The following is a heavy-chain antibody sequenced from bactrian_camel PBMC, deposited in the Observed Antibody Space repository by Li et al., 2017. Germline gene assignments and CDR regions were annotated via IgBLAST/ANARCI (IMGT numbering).Heavy chain of an antibody. J-gene: IGHJ4*01. Sequence: VQLVESGGGLVQPRGSLRLSCAASGSTFSSYFMSWVRQAPGKGLEWVSSALHDGNTYYADSVKGRFTIARDNAKNTVYLHMNSVTSEDTGLYYCTSEQMGWSWYNYWGQGTQVTVS. CDR2: ALHDGNT. D-gene: IGHD5*01. V-gene: IGHV3S10*01. CDR1: GSTFSSYF. CDR3: TSEQMGWSWYNY.